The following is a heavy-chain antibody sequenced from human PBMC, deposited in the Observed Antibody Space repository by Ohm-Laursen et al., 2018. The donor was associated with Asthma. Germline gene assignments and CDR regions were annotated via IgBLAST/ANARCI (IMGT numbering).Heavy chain of an antibody. V-gene: IGHV1-69*01. CDR2: IIPIFGTA. Sequence: SSVKVSCKASGGTFSSYAISWVRQAPGQGLEWMGGIIPIFGTANYAQKFQGRVTITADESTSTAYMELSSLRSEETAVYYCARDSNYYDSSGYYYEAFDIWGQGTMVTVSS. J-gene: IGHJ3*02. CDR3: ARDSNYYDSSGYYYEAFDI. D-gene: IGHD3-22*01. CDR1: GGTFSSYA.